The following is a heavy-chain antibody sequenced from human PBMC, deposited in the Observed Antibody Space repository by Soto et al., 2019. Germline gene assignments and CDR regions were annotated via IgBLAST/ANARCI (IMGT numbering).Heavy chain of an antibody. D-gene: IGHD6-19*01. CDR3: AREGDSSGWYRDAFDI. CDR1: ADTFTSYY. Sequence: SVKVSCKAPADTFTSYYIHWVRQAPGHGLEWMGGIMPIFGTANYAQKFQGRVTITADESTSTAYMELSSLRSEDTAVYYCAREGDSSGWYRDAFDIWGQGTMVTVSS. CDR2: IMPIFGTA. J-gene: IGHJ3*02. V-gene: IGHV1-69*13.